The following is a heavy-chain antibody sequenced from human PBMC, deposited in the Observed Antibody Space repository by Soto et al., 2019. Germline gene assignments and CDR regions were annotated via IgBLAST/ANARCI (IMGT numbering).Heavy chain of an antibody. V-gene: IGHV3-15*01. J-gene: IGHJ4*02. Sequence: PGGSLRLSCRVYGFIFTNAWMSWVRQAPGKGLEWVGRVKSKTDGGTTDYAVPLKGRFTISIDDSKNTLYLQMNSLKIGDTAVYYCTTQLGSNEYVDYWCQGTLVTVSS. D-gene: IGHD1-26*01. CDR2: VKSKTDGGTT. CDR1: GFIFTNAW. CDR3: TTQLGSNEYVDY.